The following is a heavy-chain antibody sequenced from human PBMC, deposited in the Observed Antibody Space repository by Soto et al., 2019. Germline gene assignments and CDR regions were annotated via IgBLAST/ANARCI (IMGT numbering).Heavy chain of an antibody. D-gene: IGHD6-13*01. CDR3: ARDRGIAAAGSALNWFDP. CDR1: GGSISSYY. V-gene: IGHV4-59*01. CDR2: IYYSGST. J-gene: IGHJ5*02. Sequence: LSLTCTVSGGSISSYYWSWIRQPPGKGLEWIGYIYYSGSTNYNPSLKSRVTISVDTSKNQFSLKLSSVTAADTAVYYCARDRGIAAAGSALNWFDPWGQGTLVTSPQ.